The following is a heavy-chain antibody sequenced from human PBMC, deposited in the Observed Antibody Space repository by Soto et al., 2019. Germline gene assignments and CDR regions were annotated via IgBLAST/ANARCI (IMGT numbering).Heavy chain of an antibody. CDR1: GFTFSSYW. J-gene: IGHJ6*02. D-gene: IGHD3-10*01. CDR3: ARGEVRGVIKSHYYYYGMDV. Sequence: PGGSLRLSCAASGFTFSSYWMHWVRQAPGKGLVWVSRINSDGSSTSYADSVKGRFTISRDNAKNTLCLQMNSLRAEDTAVYYCARGEVRGVIKSHYYYYGMDVWGQGTTVTVSS. CDR2: INSDGSST. V-gene: IGHV3-74*01.